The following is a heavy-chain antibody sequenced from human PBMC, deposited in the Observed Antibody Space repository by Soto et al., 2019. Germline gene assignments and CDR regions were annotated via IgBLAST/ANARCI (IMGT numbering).Heavy chain of an antibody. V-gene: IGHV3-30-3*01. D-gene: IGHD6-19*01. Sequence: GGSLRLSCAASGFTFSDYAMHWVRQAPGKGLEWVAIISFDGSNEHYADSVQGRFTISRDNSENTLYLQMNSLRADDTAVYYCARDQQWLVRFYFDFWGQGTLVTVSS. CDR1: GFTFSDYA. CDR2: ISFDGSNE. J-gene: IGHJ4*02. CDR3: ARDQQWLVRFYFDF.